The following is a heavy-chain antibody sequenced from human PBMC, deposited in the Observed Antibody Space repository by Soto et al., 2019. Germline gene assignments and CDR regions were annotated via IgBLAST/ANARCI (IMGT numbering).Heavy chain of an antibody. D-gene: IGHD3-3*01. CDR3: ASLKKKRILEWFGCYYGMDV. CDR1: GFTFSSYW. J-gene: IGHJ6*02. Sequence: GGSLRLSFATSGFTFSSYWMHWVRQAAGKWLVWVSRINSDGSRTSYAYSVKGRFTISRDNAKNTLYLQMNSMRAEDTAVYYCASLKKKRILEWFGCYYGMDVWGQGTTVTVYS. CDR2: INSDGSRT. V-gene: IGHV3-74*01.